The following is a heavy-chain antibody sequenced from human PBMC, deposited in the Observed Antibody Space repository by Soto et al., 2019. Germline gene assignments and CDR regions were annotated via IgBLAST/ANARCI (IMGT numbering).Heavy chain of an antibody. CDR1: GFAFSSYA. V-gene: IGHV3-23*01. CDR3: AKRCGGSYWTQYYFDF. D-gene: IGHD1-26*01. J-gene: IGHJ4*02. CDR2: ITGSGGGT. Sequence: EVQLLESGGGLVQPGGSLTLSCAASGFAFSSYAMAWVRQAPGRGLEWVSSITGSGGGTYYADSVKGRFTISRDNSKNTLHLHINSLRAEDTAVYYCAKRCGGSYWTQYYFDFWGQGTLVTVSS.